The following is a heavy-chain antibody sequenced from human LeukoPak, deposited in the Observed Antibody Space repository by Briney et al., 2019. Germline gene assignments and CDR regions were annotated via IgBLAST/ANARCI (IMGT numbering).Heavy chain of an antibody. CDR1: GGSISSYY. CDR2: IYTSGST. Sequence: SETLSLTCTVSGGSISSYYWSWIRQPAGKGLEWIGRIYTSGSTNYNPSLKSRVTMSVDTSKNQFSLKLSSVTAADTAVYYCARDLGLRDCSSTSCYVSVVTRPPRYYGMDVWGQGTTVTVSS. J-gene: IGHJ6*02. V-gene: IGHV4-4*07. CDR3: ARDLGLRDCSSTSCYVSVVTRPPRYYGMDV. D-gene: IGHD2-2*01.